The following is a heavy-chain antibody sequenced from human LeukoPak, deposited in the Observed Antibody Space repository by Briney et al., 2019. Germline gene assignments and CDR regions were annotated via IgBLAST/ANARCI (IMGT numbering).Heavy chain of an antibody. CDR1: GFTFSSSA. Sequence: GGSLRLSCAASGFTFSSSAMSWVRQAPGKGLEWVSYISSSSSTIYYTDSVKGRLTISRDNAKNSLYLQMNSLRDEDTAVYYCARPTYGDYGMDVWGQGTTVTVSS. V-gene: IGHV3-48*02. D-gene: IGHD4-17*01. CDR3: ARPTYGDYGMDV. J-gene: IGHJ6*02. CDR2: ISSSSSTI.